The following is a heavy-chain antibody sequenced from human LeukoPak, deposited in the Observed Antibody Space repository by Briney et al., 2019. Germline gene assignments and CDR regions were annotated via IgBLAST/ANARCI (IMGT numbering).Heavy chain of an antibody. CDR2: IRSKAYGGTT. D-gene: IGHD2-2*01. V-gene: IGHV3-49*04. J-gene: IGHJ4*02. CDR1: GFTFGDYA. CDR3: TRDRDCSSTSCKGYFDY. Sequence: PGGSLRLSCTASGFTFGDYAMSWVRQAPGKGLEWVGFIRSKAYGGTTEYAASVKGRFTISRDDSKSIAYLQMNSLKTEDTAVYYCTRDRDCSSTSCKGYFDYWGQGTLVTVSS.